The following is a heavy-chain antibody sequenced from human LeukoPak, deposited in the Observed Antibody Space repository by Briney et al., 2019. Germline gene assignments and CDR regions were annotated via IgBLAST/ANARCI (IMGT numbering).Heavy chain of an antibody. Sequence: GGSLRLSCAASGFTFSSYWVHWVRQAPGKGLVWVSRINNDGSSTSYADSVKGRFTISRDNAKNTLYLQMNSLRAEDTAVYYSWFGESNFDYWGQGTLVTVSS. CDR3: WFGESNFDY. J-gene: IGHJ4*02. CDR2: INNDGSST. V-gene: IGHV3-74*01. CDR1: GFTFSSYW. D-gene: IGHD3-10*01.